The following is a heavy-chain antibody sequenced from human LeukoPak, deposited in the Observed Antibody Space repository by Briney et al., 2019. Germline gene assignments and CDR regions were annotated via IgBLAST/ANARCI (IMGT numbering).Heavy chain of an antibody. CDR2: INPKSGGT. V-gene: IGHV1-2*02. CDR3: ARDRMATIGGYYFDY. D-gene: IGHD5-24*01. J-gene: IGHJ4*02. Sequence: ASVKVSCKASGYTFTDYYMHWVRQDPGQGLERIGWINPKSGGTNYAQKFQGRVTMTRDTSISTAYMELSRLRSDDTAVYYCARDRMATIGGYYFDYWGQGTLVTVSS. CDR1: GYTFTDYY.